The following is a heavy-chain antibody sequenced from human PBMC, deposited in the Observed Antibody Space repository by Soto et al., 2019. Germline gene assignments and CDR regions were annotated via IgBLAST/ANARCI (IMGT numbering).Heavy chain of an antibody. Sequence: QLRLVQSGAEVRKPGSSVKVSCKAPGDTFTNYAISWLRLVPGQGLEWMGGFRPFVEAADLAQKFRGRITITADASTSTAYMELSDFRSEDTAIYYCARGGYSNSWRFDYWGQGALITVS. V-gene: IGHV1-69*01. J-gene: IGHJ4*02. CDR1: GDTFTNYA. CDR3: ARGGYSNSWRFDY. D-gene: IGHD2-21*01. CDR2: FRPFVEAA.